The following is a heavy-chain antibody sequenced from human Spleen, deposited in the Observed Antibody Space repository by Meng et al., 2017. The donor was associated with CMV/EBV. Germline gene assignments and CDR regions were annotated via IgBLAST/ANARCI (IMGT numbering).Heavy chain of an antibody. D-gene: IGHD3-3*01. J-gene: IGHJ2*01. V-gene: IGHV3-48*03. Sequence: GESLKISCAASGFTFSGYEMNWVRLAPGKGLEWVSYISSSGNIKYYADSVKGRFTISRDNAKNSLYLQMNSLRVEDTAVYYCARVTIFGVVMSYWYFDLWGRGTLVTVSS. CDR3: ARVTIFGVVMSYWYFDL. CDR1: GFTFSGYE. CDR2: ISSSGNIK.